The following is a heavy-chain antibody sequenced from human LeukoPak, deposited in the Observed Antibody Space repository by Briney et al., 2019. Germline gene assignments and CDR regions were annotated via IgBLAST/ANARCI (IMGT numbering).Heavy chain of an antibody. CDR1: GYTFTSYG. D-gene: IGHD2-15*01. J-gene: IGHJ4*02. Sequence: ASVKVSCKASGYTFTSYGTSWVRQAPGQGLEWMGWISAYNGNTNYAQKLQGRVTMTTDTSTSTAYMELRSLRSDDTAVYYCARDRVRYCSGGSCRFPFDYWGQGTLVTVSS. V-gene: IGHV1-18*01. CDR3: ARDRVRYCSGGSCRFPFDY. CDR2: ISAYNGNT.